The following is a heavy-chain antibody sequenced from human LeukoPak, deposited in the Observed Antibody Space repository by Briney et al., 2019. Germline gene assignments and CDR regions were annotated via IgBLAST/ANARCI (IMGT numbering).Heavy chain of an antibody. CDR3: AKEGDYYMDV. CDR2: IWYDGSKK. V-gene: IGHV3-30*02. Sequence: GGSLRLSCAASGFTFSSYGMHWVRQAPGKGLEWVAFIWYDGSKKHYADSVKGRFTISRDNSKNTLYLQMNSLRAEDTAVYYCAKEGDYYMDVWGKGTTVTIFS. J-gene: IGHJ6*03. CDR1: GFTFSSYG.